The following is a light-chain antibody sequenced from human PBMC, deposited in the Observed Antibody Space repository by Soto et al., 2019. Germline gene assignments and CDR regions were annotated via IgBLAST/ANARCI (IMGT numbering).Light chain of an antibody. CDR1: QSVGSN. V-gene: IGKV3-15*01. CDR2: GAS. J-gene: IGKJ3*01. Sequence: ERVMTQSPATLSVSPGERATLSCRASQSVGSNLAWYQQKPGQAPRLLIFGASSRATGVPARFSGSGSGTEFTLTINSLQSEDFAVYFCQQYDNLPLTFGPGTKGIS. CDR3: QQYDNLPLT.